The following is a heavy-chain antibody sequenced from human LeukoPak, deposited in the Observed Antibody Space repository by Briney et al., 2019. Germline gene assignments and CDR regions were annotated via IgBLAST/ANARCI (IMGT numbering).Heavy chain of an antibody. CDR3: ARDRPGGGELDFDY. V-gene: IGHV3-53*04. CDR1: GFTFGDYA. J-gene: IGHJ4*02. Sequence: GGSLRLSRTASGFTFGDYAMSWFRQAPGKGLEWVAVIYTGGSTYYAESVEGRFTISRHNSKNTLYLQMNSLRADDTAVYYCARDRPGGGELDFDYWGQGTLVTVSS. D-gene: IGHD1-26*01. CDR2: IYTGGST.